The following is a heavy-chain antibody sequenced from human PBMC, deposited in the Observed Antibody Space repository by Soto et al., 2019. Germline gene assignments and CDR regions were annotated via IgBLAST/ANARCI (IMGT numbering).Heavy chain of an antibody. CDR2: ISGGASDK. CDR3: VREDWHRFDS. Sequence: EVQLVESGGRLVQPGGSLRLSCAASGFMFSAYWMSWVRQDPGKWLEWVATISGGASDKFYVDSVKGRFNISRDDRKNTLYLQMNSMRDEDTAVYYCVREDWHRFDSWGQGTLVTVSS. D-gene: IGHD2-21*01. J-gene: IGHJ4*02. CDR1: GFMFSAYW. V-gene: IGHV3-7*01.